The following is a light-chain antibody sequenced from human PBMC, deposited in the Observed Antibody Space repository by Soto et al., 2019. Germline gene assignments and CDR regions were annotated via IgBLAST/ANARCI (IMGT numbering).Light chain of an antibody. V-gene: IGKV1-33*01. CDR2: DGS. CDR3: QQYESLPYT. J-gene: IGKJ2*01. CDR1: QDTRNY. Sequence: DVQVTQSPPSLSASVGDRVTITCRATQDTRNYLNWYQVKPGKAPKXLIYDGSNLEIGVPSRFGGSASGTDFTFTISDLQPEDVATYYCQQYESLPYTFGQGTKVDI.